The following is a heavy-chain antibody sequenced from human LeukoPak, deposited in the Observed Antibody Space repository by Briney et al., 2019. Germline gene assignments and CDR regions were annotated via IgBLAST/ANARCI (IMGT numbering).Heavy chain of an antibody. CDR3: ARAQFDYGSAEYFQH. J-gene: IGHJ1*01. V-gene: IGHV1-46*01. CDR1: GYTFTSYY. CDR2: INPSGGST. D-gene: IGHD4-17*01. Sequence: GASVKVSCKASGYTFTSYYMHWVRQAPGQGLEWMGIINPSGGSTSYAQKFQGRVTMTRDTSISTAYMELSRLRSDDTAVYYCARAQFDYGSAEYFQHWGQGTLVTVSS.